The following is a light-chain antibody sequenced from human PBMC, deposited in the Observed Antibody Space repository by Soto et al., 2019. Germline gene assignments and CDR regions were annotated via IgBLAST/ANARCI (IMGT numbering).Light chain of an antibody. CDR2: EVT. CDR1: SSDVGGYNY. J-gene: IGLJ1*01. V-gene: IGLV2-8*01. Sequence: QSALTQPPSASGSPGQSVTISCTGTSSDVGGYNYVAWFQQHPGNAPKLVIYEVTKRPSGVPDRFSGSKSGNTASLTVSGLQAEDEADYYGSSYAGSSSYVCGTGTKLTVL. CDR3: SSYAGSSSYV.